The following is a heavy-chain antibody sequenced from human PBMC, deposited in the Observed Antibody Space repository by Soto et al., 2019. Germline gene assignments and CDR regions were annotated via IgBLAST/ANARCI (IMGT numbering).Heavy chain of an antibody. CDR2: IFWDDDK. CDR1: GVSLITVGLG. J-gene: IGHJ4*02. CDR3: VHSRRLGHQSGGNYYFWDS. D-gene: IGHD3-3*01. Sequence: SGPTLVNPTQTLTRTFTFSGVSLITVGLGVGWIRHSPGKALEWLALIFWDDDKRHSPSLKSRVTITKDTSRNQVALTMANMDPVDTATYYCVHSRRLGHQSGGNYYFWDSWGQGTLVTVSS. V-gene: IGHV2-5*02.